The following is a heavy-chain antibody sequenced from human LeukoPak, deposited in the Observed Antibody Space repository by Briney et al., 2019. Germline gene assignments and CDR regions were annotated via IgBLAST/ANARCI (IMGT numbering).Heavy chain of an antibody. CDR2: ISGSGGST. CDR3: AKEAYYDILTGPYNWFDP. J-gene: IGHJ5*02. CDR1: GFTFSSYG. V-gene: IGHV3-23*01. D-gene: IGHD3-9*01. Sequence: PGGSLRLSCAASGFTFSSYGMSWVRQAPGKGLEWVSAISGSGGSTYYADSVKGRFTISRDNSKNTLYLQMNSLRAEDTAVYYCAKEAYYDILTGPYNWFDPWGQGTLVTVSS.